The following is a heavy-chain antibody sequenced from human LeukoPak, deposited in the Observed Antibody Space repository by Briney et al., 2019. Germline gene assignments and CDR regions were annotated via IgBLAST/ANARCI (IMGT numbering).Heavy chain of an antibody. CDR1: GLTFSSYS. D-gene: IGHD5-24*01. J-gene: IGHJ4*02. CDR2: ISSSSSYI. CDR3: AREGRDGYNYNY. V-gene: IGHV3-21*01. Sequence: GGSLRLSCAASGLTFSSYSMNWVRQAPGKGLEWVSSISSSSSYIYYADSVKGRFTISRDNAKNSLYLQMNSLRAEDTAVYYCAREGRDGYNYNYWGQGTLVTVSS.